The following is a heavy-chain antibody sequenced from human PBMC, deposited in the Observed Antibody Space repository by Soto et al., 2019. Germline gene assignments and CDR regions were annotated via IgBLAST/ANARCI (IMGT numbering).Heavy chain of an antibody. CDR1: GDAFMYYA. Sequence: QVLLLQSGSEVKKPGSSVKVSCKASGDAFMYYAISWVRQAPGQGLEYMGGFIPPYDSAKYAQRFQGRLTVSADFYTSTVSMELSRMRSEDTAVYFSATDPANGYGDDTFDYWGQGTKVIVS. V-gene: IGHV1-69*01. J-gene: IGHJ4*02. CDR2: FIPPYDSA. D-gene: IGHD4-17*01. CDR3: ATDPANGYGDDTFDY.